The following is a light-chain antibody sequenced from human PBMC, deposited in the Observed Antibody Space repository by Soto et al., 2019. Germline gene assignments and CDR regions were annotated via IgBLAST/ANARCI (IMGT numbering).Light chain of an antibody. CDR2: AAS. J-gene: IGKJ5*01. CDR1: QSISSY. CDR3: QQSYSTPIT. V-gene: IGKV1-39*01. Sequence: DIQMTQSQSSLSASVGDRVTITCRASQSISSYLNWYQQKPGKAPKLLIYAASSLQSGVPSRFSGSGSGTDFTLTISSLQPEDFATYYCQQSYSTPITFGQGTRPEIK.